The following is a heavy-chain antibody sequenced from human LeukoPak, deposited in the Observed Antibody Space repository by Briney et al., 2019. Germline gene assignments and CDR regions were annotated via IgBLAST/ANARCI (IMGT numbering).Heavy chain of an antibody. CDR1: GFTFSSYR. D-gene: IGHD3-3*01. CDR2: ISSSSSYI. CDR3: ARAFGVAPYYYGMDV. J-gene: IGHJ6*02. Sequence: GGSLRLSCAASGFTFSSYRMNWVRQAQGKGLEWDSSISSSSSYIYYADSVKGRFTISRDNAKNSLYMQMSSLRAEDTAVYYCARAFGVAPYYYGMDVWGQGTTVTVSS. V-gene: IGHV3-21*01.